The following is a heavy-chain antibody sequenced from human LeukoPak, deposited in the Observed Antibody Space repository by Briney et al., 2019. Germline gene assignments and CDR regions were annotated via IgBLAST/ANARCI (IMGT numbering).Heavy chain of an antibody. CDR1: GGSFSGYY. CDR2: INHSGST. D-gene: IGHD3-22*01. CDR3: ARVDLGGSGYFFDL. V-gene: IGHV4-34*01. J-gene: IGHJ4*02. Sequence: SETLSLTCAVYGGSFSGYYWSWIRQPPGKGLEWIGEINHSGSTNYNPSLKSRVTISVDTSKNQFSLNLRSVNTADTAVYYCARVDLGGSGYFFDLWGQGALVTVSS.